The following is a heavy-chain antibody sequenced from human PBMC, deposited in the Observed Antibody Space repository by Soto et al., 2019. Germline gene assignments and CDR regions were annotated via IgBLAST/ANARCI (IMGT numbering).Heavy chain of an antibody. J-gene: IGHJ4*02. D-gene: IGHD5-12*01. CDR2: VKEAGSEK. CDR1: GFTFSSYW. CDR3: RRGHDAGCDY. V-gene: IGHV3-7*01. Sequence: EVQLVESGGDLVQPGGSLRLSCAASGFTFSSYWMAWVRQAPGKGLEWVANVKEAGSEKNYEDSVKGRFTISRDNAKNARYLQMNSLRDEATAVYYCRRGHDAGCDYWGQGTLVTVSS.